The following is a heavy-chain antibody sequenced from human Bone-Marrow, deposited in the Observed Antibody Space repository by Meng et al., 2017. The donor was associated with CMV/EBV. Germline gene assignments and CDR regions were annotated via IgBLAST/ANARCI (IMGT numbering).Heavy chain of an antibody. CDR1: GFTFGDYA. CDR2: IRSKAYGGTT. CDR3: TRDFPVVPAAILDY. J-gene: IGHJ4*02. Sequence: GGSLRLSCTASGFTFGDYAMSWVRQAPGKGLEWVGFIRSKAYGGTTEYAASVKGRFTISRDDSKSIAYLQMNSLKTEDTAVYYCTRDFPVVPAAILDYWGQGTLVTVSS. V-gene: IGHV3-49*04. D-gene: IGHD2-2*01.